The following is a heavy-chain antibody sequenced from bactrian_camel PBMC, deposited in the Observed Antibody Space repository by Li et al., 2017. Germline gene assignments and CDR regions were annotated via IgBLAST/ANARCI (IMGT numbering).Heavy chain of an antibody. V-gene: IGHV3S9*01. CDR2: IDSDGIT. CDR1: YSQSRYC. J-gene: IGHJ4*01. CDR3: AARPYTLGPYDGGMWTESRYNY. Sequence: VQLVESGGGSVQAGGSLRLSCEYSQSRYCMGWFRQVPGLEREGIGSIDSDGITTYADSLKARFTISRDNAKSTLYLQMATLKPEDSAMYYCAARPYTLGPYDGGMWTESRYNYWGQGTQVTVS. D-gene: IGHD4*01.